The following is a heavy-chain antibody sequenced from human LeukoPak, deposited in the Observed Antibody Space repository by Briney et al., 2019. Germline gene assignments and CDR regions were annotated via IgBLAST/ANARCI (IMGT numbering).Heavy chain of an antibody. V-gene: IGHV3-30*18. CDR2: ISYDGSNK. Sequence: SGGSLRLSCAASGFTFSSYGMHWVRQAPGKGLEWVAVISYDGSNKYYADSVKGRFTISRDNSKNTLYLQMNSLRAEDTAVYYCAKGTGAAAAQVALDYWGQGTLVTVSS. D-gene: IGHD6-13*01. CDR3: AKGTGAAAAQVALDY. J-gene: IGHJ4*02. CDR1: GFTFSSYG.